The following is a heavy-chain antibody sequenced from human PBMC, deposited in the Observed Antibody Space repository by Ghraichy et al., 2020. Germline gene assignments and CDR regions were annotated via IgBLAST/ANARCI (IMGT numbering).Heavy chain of an antibody. D-gene: IGHD6-13*01. CDR1: GGSISSYY. V-gene: IGHV4-59*01. J-gene: IGHJ4*02. CDR3: ARISSSWYHTFDY. Sequence: SETLSLTCTVSGGSISSYYWTWIRQPPGKGLEWIGYIYYSGNTNYNPSLKSRVTISVDTSKNQFSLKLSSVTTADTAVYYCARISSSWYHTFDYWGQGTLVTVSS. CDR2: IYYSGNT.